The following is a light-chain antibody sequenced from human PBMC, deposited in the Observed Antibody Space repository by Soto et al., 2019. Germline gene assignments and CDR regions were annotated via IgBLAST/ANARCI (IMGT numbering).Light chain of an antibody. V-gene: IGLV2-14*03. CDR1: SSDIGSYDH. Sequence: QSVLTQPVSVSGSPGQSITISCSGTSSDIGSYDHVAWYQQFPGKSPKLIIYAVSDRPSGVSDRFSGSKSGISASLTISGLQTEDEADYYCISYTDRQSYLFGTGTKVTVL. J-gene: IGLJ1*01. CDR2: AVS. CDR3: ISYTDRQSYL.